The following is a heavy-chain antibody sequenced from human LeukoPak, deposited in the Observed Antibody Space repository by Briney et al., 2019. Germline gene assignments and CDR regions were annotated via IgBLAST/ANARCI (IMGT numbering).Heavy chain of an antibody. Sequence: GGSLRLSCAASGFTFSSYAMSRVRQAPGKGLEWVAVIWYDGSNKYYADSVKGRFTISRDNSKNTLYLQMNSLRAEDTAVYYCARDPGCSGGSCYSAWFDPWGQGTLVTVSS. D-gene: IGHD2-15*01. CDR2: IWYDGSNK. J-gene: IGHJ5*02. CDR1: GFTFSSYA. V-gene: IGHV3-33*08. CDR3: ARDPGCSGGSCYSAWFDP.